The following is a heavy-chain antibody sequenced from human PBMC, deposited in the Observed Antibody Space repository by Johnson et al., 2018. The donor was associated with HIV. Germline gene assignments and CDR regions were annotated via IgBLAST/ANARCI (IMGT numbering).Heavy chain of an antibody. Sequence: QVQLVESGGGVVQPGRSLRLSCAASGFTFSSYGMHWVRQAPGKGLEWVAVISYDGSNKYYADSVKGRLTISRYNSKNTLYFQMNSLRAEDTALYYVAKGIAAPHDAFDIGGQGTMVTVSS. V-gene: IGHV3-30*18. J-gene: IGHJ3*02. D-gene: IGHD6-6*01. CDR3: AKGIAAPHDAFDI. CDR2: ISYDGSNK. CDR1: GFTFSSYG.